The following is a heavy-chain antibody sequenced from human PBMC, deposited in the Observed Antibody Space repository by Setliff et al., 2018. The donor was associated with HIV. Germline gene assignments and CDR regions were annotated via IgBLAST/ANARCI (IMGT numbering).Heavy chain of an antibody. D-gene: IGHD3-3*02. CDR2: MNPNNGNT. CDR3: ARGTAPRPASVLEFLEWLFPNWFDP. CDR1: GYNFTDYD. Sequence: GASVKVSCKASGYNFTDYDINWVRQATGQGLEWMGWMNPNNGNTGYAEKFQGRVTMTRDTSISTAYMELSSLRSDDTAVYYCARGTAPRPASVLEFLEWLFPNWFDPWGQGTLVTSPQ. J-gene: IGHJ5*02. V-gene: IGHV1-8*02.